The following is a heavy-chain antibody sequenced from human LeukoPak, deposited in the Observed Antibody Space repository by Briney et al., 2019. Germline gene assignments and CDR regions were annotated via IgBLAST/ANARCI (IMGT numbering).Heavy chain of an antibody. CDR1: GYSISSGYY. V-gene: IGHV4-38-2*02. Sequence: SETLSLTCTVSGYSISSGYYWGWIRQPPGKGLEWIGSIYHSGSTYYNPSLKSRVTISVDTSKNQFSLKLSSVTAADTAVYYCARDGLELGGLWGQGTLVTVSS. J-gene: IGHJ4*02. CDR2: IYHSGST. CDR3: ARDGLELGGL. D-gene: IGHD1-7*01.